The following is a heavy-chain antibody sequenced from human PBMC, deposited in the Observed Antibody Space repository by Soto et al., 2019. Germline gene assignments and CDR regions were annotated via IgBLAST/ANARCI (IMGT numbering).Heavy chain of an antibody. V-gene: IGHV1-18*01. J-gene: IGHJ4*02. CDR3: ATCGGYGLIAY. CDR2: INAYNGNT. D-gene: IGHD2-21*01. CDR1: GYTFTSYG. Sequence: QVQLVQSGAEVKKPGASVKVSCKASGYTFTSYGISWVRQAPGQGLEWMGWINAYNGNTNYAQKLQGRVTITTDTSTSRAYMELRRLRSDGTAGYYCATCGGYGLIAYWGQGTLVTVCS.